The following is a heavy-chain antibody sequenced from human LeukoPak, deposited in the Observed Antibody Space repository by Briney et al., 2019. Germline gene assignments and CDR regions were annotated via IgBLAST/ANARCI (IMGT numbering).Heavy chain of an antibody. D-gene: IGHD5-18*01. J-gene: IGHJ4*02. CDR2: ISYDGSNK. CDR3: ARDLSGVTGYTYGRGIDY. V-gene: IGHV3-30*04. CDR1: GFMFSSSSFS. Sequence: GRSLRLSCATSGFMFSSSSFSMHWVRQAPGKGLEWVAVISYDGSNKYYADSVKGRFTISRDNSKNTLYLQMNSLRVEDTAVYYCARDLSGVTGYTYGRGIDYWGQGTLVTVSS.